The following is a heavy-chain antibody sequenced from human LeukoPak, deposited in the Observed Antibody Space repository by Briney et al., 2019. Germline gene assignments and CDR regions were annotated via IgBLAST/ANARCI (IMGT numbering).Heavy chain of an antibody. Sequence: PGGSLRLSCGASGFTFGSYAMYWVRQAPGKGLEWVAGIFGSGGSAHYADSAKGRFTISRDNSKNTVYLQINSLRAEDTAVYYCGKTTTGYSSGQKPAWPVDYWGQGTLVTVSS. J-gene: IGHJ4*02. D-gene: IGHD6-19*01. CDR1: GFTFGSYA. CDR2: IFGSGGSA. V-gene: IGHV3-23*01. CDR3: GKTTTGYSSGQKPAWPVDY.